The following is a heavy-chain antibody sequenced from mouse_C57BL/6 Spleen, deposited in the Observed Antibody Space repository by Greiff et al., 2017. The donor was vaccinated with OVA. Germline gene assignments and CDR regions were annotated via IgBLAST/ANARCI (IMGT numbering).Heavy chain of an antibody. Sequence: EVHLVESGPGLVKPSQSLSLTCSVTGYSITSGYYWNWIRQFPGNKLEWMGYISYDGSNNYNPSLKNLISITRDTSNNQFFLKLNSVTTEDTATYYCARERRGDAMDYWGQGTSVTVSS. CDR1: GYSITSGYY. V-gene: IGHV3-6*01. CDR2: ISYDGSN. CDR3: ARERRGDAMDY. J-gene: IGHJ4*01.